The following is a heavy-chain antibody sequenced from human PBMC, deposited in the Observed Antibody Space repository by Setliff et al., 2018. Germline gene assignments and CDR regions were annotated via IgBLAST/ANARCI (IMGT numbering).Heavy chain of an antibody. CDR2: ISYSGRT. CDR1: GGSISSGGYY. Sequence: PSETLSLTCTVSGGSISSGGYYWTWIRQHPVKGLEWIGYISYSGRTSYNPSLYSRITVSLDRSKNQFSLQLTSVTAADTAMYYCARVAYPNGGSCRYFDNWGQGTLVTVSS. CDR3: ARVAYPNGGSCRYFDN. D-gene: IGHD2-15*01. J-gene: IGHJ4*02. V-gene: IGHV4-31*03.